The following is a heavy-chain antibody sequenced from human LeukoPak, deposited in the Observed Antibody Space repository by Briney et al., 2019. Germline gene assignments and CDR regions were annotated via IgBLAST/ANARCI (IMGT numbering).Heavy chain of an antibody. V-gene: IGHV4-31*03. CDR3: AREAAGYSSGWYDY. D-gene: IGHD6-19*01. CDR2: IYYSGST. CDR1: GGSISSGGYY. Sequence: SETLSLTCTVSGGSISSGGYYWSWIRQHPGKGLEWIGYIYYSGSTYYNPSLKSRVTISVDTSKNQFSLKLSSVTAADTAVYYCAREAAGYSSGWYDYWGQGTLVTVSX. J-gene: IGHJ4*02.